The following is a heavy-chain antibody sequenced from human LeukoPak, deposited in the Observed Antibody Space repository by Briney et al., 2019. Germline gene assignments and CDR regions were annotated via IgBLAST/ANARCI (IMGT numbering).Heavy chain of an antibody. V-gene: IGHV4-4*09. D-gene: IGHD1-26*01. CDR1: GGSISSYY. Sequence: SETLSLTCTVSGGSISSYYWSWIRQPPGKGLEWIGYIYTSGSTNYNPSLKSRVTISVDTSKNQFSLKLSSVTAADTDVYYCARTGRYSGSYSTWGQGTLVTVSS. CDR2: IYTSGST. CDR3: ARTGRYSGSYST. J-gene: IGHJ5*02.